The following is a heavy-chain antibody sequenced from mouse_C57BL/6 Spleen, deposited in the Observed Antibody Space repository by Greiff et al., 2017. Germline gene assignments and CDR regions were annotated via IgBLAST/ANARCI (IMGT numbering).Heavy chain of an antibody. Sequence: QVQLQQPGAELVRPGSSVKLSCKASGYTFTSYWMDWVKQRPGQGLEWIGNIYPSDSETHYNQKFKDKATLTVDKSSSTAYMQLSSLTSEDSAVYYCARARGLRVYFDVWGTGTTVTVSS. V-gene: IGHV1-61*01. CDR1: GYTFTSYW. J-gene: IGHJ1*03. D-gene: IGHD2-4*01. CDR2: IYPSDSET. CDR3: ARARGLRVYFDV.